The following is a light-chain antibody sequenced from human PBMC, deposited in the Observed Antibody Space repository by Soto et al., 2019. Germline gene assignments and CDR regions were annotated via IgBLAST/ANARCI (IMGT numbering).Light chain of an antibody. V-gene: IGKV3-15*01. Sequence: EIVMTQSPATLSVSPGERATLSCRASQSVSSNLAWYQQKPGQAPRLLIYGASTRATGIPARVSGRGSGTACTRTTSSLQSEDVAVYYCQQYNNWPWTFGPGTKVEI. CDR1: QSVSSN. J-gene: IGKJ1*01. CDR3: QQYNNWPWT. CDR2: GAS.